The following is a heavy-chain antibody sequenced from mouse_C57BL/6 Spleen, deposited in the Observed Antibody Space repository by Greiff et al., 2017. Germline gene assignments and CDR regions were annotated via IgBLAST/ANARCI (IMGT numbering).Heavy chain of an antibody. CDR2: INPSNGGT. V-gene: IGHV1-53*01. Sequence: QVHVKQPGTELVKPGASVKLSCKASGYTFTSYWMHWVKQRPGQGLEWIGHINPSNGGTNYNEKFKGKATLTVDKSSSTAYMQRSSLTSEDSAVYYCARRSDAWYFDVWGTGTTGTVSS. CDR1: GYTFTSYW. J-gene: IGHJ1*03. CDR3: ARRSDAWYFDV.